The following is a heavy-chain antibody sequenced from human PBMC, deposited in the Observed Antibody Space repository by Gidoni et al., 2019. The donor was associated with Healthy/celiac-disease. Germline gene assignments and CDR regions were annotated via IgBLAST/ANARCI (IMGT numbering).Heavy chain of an antibody. CDR1: GFPFSSYG. D-gene: IGHD3-10*01. CDR3: AKTSGVGGCPDY. V-gene: IGHV3-30*18. J-gene: IGHJ4*02. Sequence: QVQLVESGGGVVQPGRSLRLSCAASGFPFSSYGMHWVRQAPGKGLEWVAVISYDGSNKYYADSVKGRFTISRDNSKNTLYLQMNSLRAEDTAVYYCAKTSGVGGCPDYWGQGTLVTVSS. CDR2: ISYDGSNK.